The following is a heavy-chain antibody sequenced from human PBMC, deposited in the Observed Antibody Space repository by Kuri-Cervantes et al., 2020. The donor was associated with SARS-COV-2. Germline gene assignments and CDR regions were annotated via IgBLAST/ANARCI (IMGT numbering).Heavy chain of an antibody. V-gene: IGHV4-39*01. CDR1: GGSISSSSYY. D-gene: IGHD4-23*01. J-gene: IGHJ4*02. CDR2: IYYSGST. CDR3: ARGGGGNSGSFVDY. Sequence: SETLSLTCTVSGGSISSSSYYWGWIRQPPGKGLEWIGSIYYSGSTYYNPSLKSRVTIPVDTSKNQFSLKLSSVTAADTAVYYCARGGGGNSGSFVDYWGQGTLVTVSS.